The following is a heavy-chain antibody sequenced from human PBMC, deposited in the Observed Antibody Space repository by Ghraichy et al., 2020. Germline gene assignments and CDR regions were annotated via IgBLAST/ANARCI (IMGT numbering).Heavy chain of an antibody. CDR1: RFNFSNYA. Sequence: LSLTCAASRFNFSNYAMTWVRQAPGKGLEWVSAISGSGGSTYYADSGKGRFTISRVNSKNTLYLQMNSLRAEDTAVYYCAKLFPRIVVVPAAGMDVWGQGTTVTVSS. J-gene: IGHJ6*02. CDR2: ISGSGGST. CDR3: AKLFPRIVVVPAAGMDV. V-gene: IGHV3-23*01. D-gene: IGHD2-2*01.